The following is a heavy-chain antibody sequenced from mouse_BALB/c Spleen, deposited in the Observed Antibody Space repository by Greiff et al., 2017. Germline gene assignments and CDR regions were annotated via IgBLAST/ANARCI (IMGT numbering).Heavy chain of an antibody. Sequence: VKLQESGAELVKPGASVKLSCKTSGYTFTSYWIQWVKQRPGQGLGWIGEIFPGTGTTYYNEKFKGKATLTIDTSSSTAYMQLSSLTSEDSAVYFCARGVRRYYYAMDYWGQGTSVTVSS. V-gene: IGHV1S132*01. D-gene: IGHD2-14*01. CDR2: IFPGTGTT. CDR3: ARGVRRYYYAMDY. J-gene: IGHJ4*01. CDR1: GYTFTSYW.